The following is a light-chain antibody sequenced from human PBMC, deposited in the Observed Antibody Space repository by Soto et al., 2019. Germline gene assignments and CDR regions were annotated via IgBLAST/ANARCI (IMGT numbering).Light chain of an antibody. V-gene: IGKV3-20*01. CDR1: QSLRSSF. CDR3: QQYGTSQII. J-gene: IGKJ5*01. Sequence: TQSPGTLSLSPGERATLSCRASQSLRSSFIAWYQQTXGQAPRXXIYDTSSRATGIPDMFSGSGSGTEFTLTISRLEHEDVAVYLCQQYGTSQIIFGQGTRLEIK. CDR2: DTS.